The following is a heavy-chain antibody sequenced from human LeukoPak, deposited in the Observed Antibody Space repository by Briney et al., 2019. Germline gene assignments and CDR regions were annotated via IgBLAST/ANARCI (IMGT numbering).Heavy chain of an antibody. Sequence: GGSLRLSCAASGFTVSSNYMSWVRQAPGKGLEWVSVIYSGGSTYYADSVKGRFTISRDNSKNTLHLQMNSLRAEDTAVYYCARDPRWELPSVDAFDIWGQGTMVTVSS. CDR2: IYSGGST. J-gene: IGHJ3*02. V-gene: IGHV3-66*01. D-gene: IGHD1-26*01. CDR1: GFTVSSNY. CDR3: ARDPRWELPSVDAFDI.